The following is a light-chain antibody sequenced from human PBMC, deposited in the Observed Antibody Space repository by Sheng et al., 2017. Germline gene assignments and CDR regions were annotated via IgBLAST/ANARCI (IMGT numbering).Light chain of an antibody. J-gene: IGKJ2*01. CDR2: WAS. V-gene: IGKV4-1*01. Sequence: EIVLTQSPGTVSLSPGERATLSCRASRSVSGNYLAWYQQKPGQPPNLLIYWASTRESGVPDRFSGSGSGTDFTLTISSLQAEDVAVYYCQQYFSIPMYTFGQGTKVEIK. CDR3: QQYFSIPMYT. CDR1: RSVSGNY.